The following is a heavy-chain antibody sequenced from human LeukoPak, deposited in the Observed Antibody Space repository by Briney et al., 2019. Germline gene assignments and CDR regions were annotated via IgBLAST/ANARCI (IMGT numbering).Heavy chain of an antibody. Sequence: ASVKVSCKASGYTFTGYYMHWVRQAPGQGLEWMGWINPNSGGTNNAQKFQGRVTMTRDTSISTAYMELSRLRSDDTAVYYCARDQEPGWFDPWGQGTLVTVSS. CDR2: INPNSGGT. V-gene: IGHV1-2*02. J-gene: IGHJ5*02. D-gene: IGHD1-26*01. CDR1: GYTFTGYY. CDR3: ARDQEPGWFDP.